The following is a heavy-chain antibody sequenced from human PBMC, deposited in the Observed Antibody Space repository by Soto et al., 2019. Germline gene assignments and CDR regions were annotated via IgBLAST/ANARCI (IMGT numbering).Heavy chain of an antibody. CDR3: ARGPAGDKVDY. CDR1: RGSISNVNYS. Sequence: QVQLQESGPGLVKPSETLSLTCTVSRGSISNVNYSWSWIRQSPDKCLEWSGHIYNGGSTYNHPSLEGRVTVSVDTSKSQLSLKLSSVSAADTAVYYCARGPAGDKVDYWGQGTLVTVSS. V-gene: IGHV4-30-4*01. D-gene: IGHD7-27*01. CDR2: IYNGGST. J-gene: IGHJ4*02.